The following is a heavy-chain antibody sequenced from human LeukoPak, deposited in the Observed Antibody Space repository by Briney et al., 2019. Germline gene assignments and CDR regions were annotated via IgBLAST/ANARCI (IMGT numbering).Heavy chain of an antibody. Sequence: PSETLSLTCAVYGGSFSGYYWSWIRQPPGKGLEWIEEINHSGSTNYNPSLKSRVTISVDTSKNQFSLKLSSVTAADTAVYYCARHYVGGQLYSVTYYFDYWGQGTLVTVSS. D-gene: IGHD3-16*01. J-gene: IGHJ4*02. CDR2: INHSGST. V-gene: IGHV4-34*01. CDR3: ARHYVGGQLYSVTYYFDY. CDR1: GGSFSGYY.